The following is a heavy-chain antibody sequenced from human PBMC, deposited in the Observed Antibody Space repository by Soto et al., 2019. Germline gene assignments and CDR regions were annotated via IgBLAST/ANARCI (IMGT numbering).Heavy chain of an antibody. V-gene: IGHV4-34*01. CDR2: INHSGSA. D-gene: IGHD3-10*01. CDR3: AKTRWFEEFYHYFDY. Sequence: SETLSLTCAVYGGSFSGYYWSWIRQPPGKGLEWIGEINHSGSANYSPSLKSRVTISVDTSKNQFSLKLSSVTAADTAVYCCAKTRWFEEFYHYFDYWGRGTLVTVSS. CDR1: GGSFSGYY. J-gene: IGHJ4*02.